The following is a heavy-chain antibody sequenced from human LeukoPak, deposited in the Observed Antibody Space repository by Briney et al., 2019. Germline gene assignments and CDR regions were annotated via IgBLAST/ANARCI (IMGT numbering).Heavy chain of an antibody. D-gene: IGHD1-26*01. CDR2: ISGGGGST. J-gene: IGHJ4*02. CDR1: GFPFGSYA. Sequence: GSLDLSCAASGFPFGSYAMSWVGRAPGKGLGWVSAISGGGGSTYYADSVKGRFTISRDNSKNTLYLQMNSLRAEDTAVYYCAKEWELLVGPFDYWGQGTLVTVSS. CDR3: AKEWELLVGPFDY. V-gene: IGHV3-23*01.